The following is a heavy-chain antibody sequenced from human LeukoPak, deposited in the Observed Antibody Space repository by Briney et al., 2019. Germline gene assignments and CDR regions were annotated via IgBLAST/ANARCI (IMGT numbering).Heavy chain of an antibody. D-gene: IGHD2-8*01. J-gene: IGHJ4*02. CDR3: AKGHTYGMI. V-gene: IGHV3-11*01. CDR1: GFTFSDYY. Sequence: PGGSLRLSCAASGFTFSDYYMSWSRQTPGKGLEWVSYISSSGTTMEYAKSVKGRFTISRDNAKDSLYLQMNSLEAEDTAVYYCAKGHTYGMIWGQGTLVSVCS. CDR2: ISSSGTTM.